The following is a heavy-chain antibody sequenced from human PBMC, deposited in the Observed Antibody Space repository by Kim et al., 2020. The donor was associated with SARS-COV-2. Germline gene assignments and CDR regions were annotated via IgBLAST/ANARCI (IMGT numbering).Heavy chain of an antibody. CDR3: ARGGIVGATTGMDV. D-gene: IGHD1-26*01. Sequence: YADALTGRFTRSRDNSTNTLYLQMNGLSAEDTAVYYCARGGIVGATTGMDVWGQGTPVTVSS. J-gene: IGHJ6*02. V-gene: IGHV3-33*01.